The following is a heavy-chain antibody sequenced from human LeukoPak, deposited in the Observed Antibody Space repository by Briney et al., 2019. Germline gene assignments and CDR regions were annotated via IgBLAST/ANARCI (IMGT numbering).Heavy chain of an antibody. CDR3: AKDGLSWGELDY. V-gene: IGHV3-23*01. D-gene: IGHD1-26*01. J-gene: IGHJ4*02. CDR1: GFTVSSNY. Sequence: GGSLRLSCAASGFTVSSNYMSWVRQAPGKGLEWVSAISGSGGSTYYADSVKGRFTISRDNSKNTLYLQMNSLRAEDTAVYYCAKDGLSWGELDYWGQGTLVTVSS. CDR2: ISGSGGST.